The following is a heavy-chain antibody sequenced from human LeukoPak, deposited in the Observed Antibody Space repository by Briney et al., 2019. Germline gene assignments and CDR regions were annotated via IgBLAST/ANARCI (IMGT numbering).Heavy chain of an antibody. CDR1: GFTVSSHY. V-gene: IGHV3-66*01. CDR3: AGRAELGRGFEY. D-gene: IGHD3-16*01. J-gene: IGHJ4*02. CDR2: MYSDGTT. Sequence: GGSLRLSCGASGFTVSSHYMSWVRQAPGKGLEWVSSMYSDGTTYYADSVKGRFTISRENSKNTLYLQINSLRVEDTAVYSCAGRAELGRGFEYWGQGTQVTVSS.